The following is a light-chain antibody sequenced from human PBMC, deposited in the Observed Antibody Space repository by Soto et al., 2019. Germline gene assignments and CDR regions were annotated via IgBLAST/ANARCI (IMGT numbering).Light chain of an antibody. CDR1: SCDVGGYNS. Sequence: QSALTQPASVSGSPGQSITISCTGTSCDVGGYNSVSWYQQHPGKAPKLMIYDVSNRPSGVSNRFSGSKSGNTASLTISGLQAEDEADYYCSSYTSSSTLVFGTGTKVTVL. CDR3: SSYTSSSTLV. J-gene: IGLJ1*01. CDR2: DVS. V-gene: IGLV2-14*01.